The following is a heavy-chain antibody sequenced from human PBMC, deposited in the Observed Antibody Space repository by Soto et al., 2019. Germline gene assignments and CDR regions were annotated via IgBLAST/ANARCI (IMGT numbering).Heavy chain of an antibody. CDR1: GYSISSGYY. Sequence: PSETLSLTCAVSGYSISSGYYWGWIRQPPGKGLEWIGRIYHSGSTYYNPSLKSRVTISVDTSKNQFSLKLSSVTAADTAGYYCARGPGDFDAGGRAPRLAFSS. V-gene: IGHV4-38-2*01. J-gene: IGHJ4*02. CDR3: ARGPGDFDA. CDR2: IYHSGST. D-gene: IGHD3-10*01.